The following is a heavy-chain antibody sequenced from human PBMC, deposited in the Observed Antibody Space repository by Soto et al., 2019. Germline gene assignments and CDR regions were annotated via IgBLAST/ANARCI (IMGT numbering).Heavy chain of an antibody. CDR2: IPPRSAPT. D-gene: IGHD2-21*02. Sequence: GGSLRLSCVASGFAFSNYAMSWVRQAPGKGLEWVSSIPPRSAPTYYADSVKGRFTISRDNSGNILYLQMYSLRAEDTAVYFCAKDLPEFCSSGICYSWFDPRGQGTQVTVSS. CDR1: GFAFSNYA. CDR3: AKDLPEFCSSGICYSWFDP. V-gene: IGHV3-23*01. J-gene: IGHJ5*02.